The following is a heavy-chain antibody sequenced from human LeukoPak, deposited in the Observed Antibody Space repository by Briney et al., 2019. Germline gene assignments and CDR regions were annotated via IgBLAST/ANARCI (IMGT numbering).Heavy chain of an antibody. CDR1: GGSFSGYY. CDR2: INHSGST. V-gene: IGHV4-34*01. Sequence: SETLPLTCAVYGGSFSGYYWSWIRQPPGKGLEWIGEINHSGSTNYNPSLKSRVTISVDTSKNQFSLKLSSVTAADTAVYYCARNPSHYSSVDYWGQGTLVTVSS. D-gene: IGHD4-11*01. J-gene: IGHJ4*02. CDR3: ARNPSHYSSVDY.